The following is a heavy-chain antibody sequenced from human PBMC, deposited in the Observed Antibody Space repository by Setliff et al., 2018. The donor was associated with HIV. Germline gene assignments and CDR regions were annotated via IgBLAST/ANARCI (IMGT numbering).Heavy chain of an antibody. V-gene: IGHV3-48*03. CDR3: ARDDPAGGIDF. D-gene: IGHD1-26*01. CDR2: MTASGSNI. CDR1: GFTFRIYE. Sequence: LRLSCAASGFTFRIYEMNWVRQAPGKGLEWVSYMTASGSNIYYADSVKGRFTISRDNAKNSLYLQMNSLRAEDTAIYYCARDDPAGGIDFWGQGTLVTVSS. J-gene: IGHJ4*02.